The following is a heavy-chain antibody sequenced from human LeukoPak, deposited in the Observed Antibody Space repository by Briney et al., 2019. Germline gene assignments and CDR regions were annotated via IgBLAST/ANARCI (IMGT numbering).Heavy chain of an antibody. V-gene: IGHV3-23*01. CDR3: AKTPSNVLPYFVDY. CDR1: GFTFSSYA. CDR2: ISGSGGST. D-gene: IGHD3-9*01. J-gene: IGHJ4*02. Sequence: PGGSLRLSCAASGFTFSSYAMRWVRQAPGKGLEWVSAISGSGGSTYYADSVKGRFTISRDNSNNTLFLQMNSLRPEDTAVYYCAKTPSNVLPYFVDYWGQGALVTVSS.